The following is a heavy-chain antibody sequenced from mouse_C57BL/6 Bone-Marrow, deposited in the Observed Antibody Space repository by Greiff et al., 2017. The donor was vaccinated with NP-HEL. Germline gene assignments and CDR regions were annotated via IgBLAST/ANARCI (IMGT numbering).Heavy chain of an antibody. D-gene: IGHD2-5*01. V-gene: IGHV3-6*01. CDR1: GYSITSGYY. CDR3: AREGVYYSNFWFAY. J-gene: IGHJ3*01. Sequence: EVQLQESGPGLVKPSQSLSLTCSVTGYSITSGYYWNWIRQFPGNKLEWMGYISYDGSNNYNPSLKNRISIPRDTSKNQFFLKLNSVTTEDTATYYCAREGVYYSNFWFAYWGQGTLVTVSA. CDR2: ISYDGSN.